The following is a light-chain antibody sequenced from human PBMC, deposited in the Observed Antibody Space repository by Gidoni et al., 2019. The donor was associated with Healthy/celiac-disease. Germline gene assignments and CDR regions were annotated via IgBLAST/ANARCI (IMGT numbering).Light chain of an antibody. Sequence: EIVLTQSPATLSSSPGERATLSCRASQSVSSYLAWYQQKPGQAPRLLINDASNRATGIPARFSGSGSGTDFTLTISSLEPEDFAVYYCQKRSNWPPLTFGGGTKVEIK. CDR1: QSVSSY. J-gene: IGKJ4*01. V-gene: IGKV3-11*01. CDR3: QKRSNWPPLT. CDR2: DAS.